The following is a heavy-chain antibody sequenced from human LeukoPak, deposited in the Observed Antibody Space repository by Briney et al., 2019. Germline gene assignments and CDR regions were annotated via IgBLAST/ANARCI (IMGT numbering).Heavy chain of an antibody. J-gene: IGHJ4*02. CDR3: ARASYGDLLDS. CDR2: IWYDGGNK. Sequence: GRSLRLSCAASGFTFSRYAMHWVRQAPGKGLEWVAVIWYDGGNKYYADSVKGRFTISRDNSKNTLYLQMNSLRTEDTAVYYCARASYGDLLDSWGQGTLVSVSS. CDR1: GFTFSRYA. D-gene: IGHD4-17*01. V-gene: IGHV3-33*01.